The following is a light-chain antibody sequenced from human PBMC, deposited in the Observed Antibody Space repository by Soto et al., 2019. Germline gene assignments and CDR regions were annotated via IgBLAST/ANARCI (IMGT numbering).Light chain of an antibody. CDR3: HNYNTDPRT. CDR2: AAS. Sequence: DIQMTQSPSSLSASVGDRVTITCRASQDRHSYLAWFQQKPGNVPRLLIYAASTLRSGVPSRFSGSGSGTDFTLTISTLQPEDVATYYCHNYNTDPRTFGQGTKVEL. CDR1: QDRHSY. J-gene: IGKJ1*01. V-gene: IGKV1-27*01.